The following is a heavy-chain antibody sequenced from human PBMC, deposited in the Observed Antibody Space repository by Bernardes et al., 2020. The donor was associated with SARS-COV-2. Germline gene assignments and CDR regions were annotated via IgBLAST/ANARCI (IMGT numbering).Heavy chain of an antibody. Sequence: SETLSLTCTVSGGPISNYYWNWIRQSPGKGLEWIGYIYYSGSTNTNFNPSLKSRVTIPVDTSKNQTFLNLSSVTAADTAVYFCARINYSGNFNNWFDPWGQGTLVTVSS. D-gene: IGHD1-7*01. V-gene: IGHV4-59*01. J-gene: IGHJ5*02. CDR1: GGPISNYY. CDR2: IYYSGSTNT. CDR3: ARINYSGNFNNWFDP.